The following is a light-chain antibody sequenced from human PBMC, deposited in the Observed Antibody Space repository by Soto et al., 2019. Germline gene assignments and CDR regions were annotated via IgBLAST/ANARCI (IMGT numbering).Light chain of an antibody. CDR3: QHYDSDPWT. CDR2: KAS. V-gene: IGKV1-5*03. Sequence: DIQMTQSPSTLSASVGDRVTISCRASQRISRWLAWYQQKPGKAPNLLIYKASTLQSGVPSRFSGSGSGTEFTLTISSLQPDDFATYYCQHYDSDPWTFGQGTKVEIK. J-gene: IGKJ1*01. CDR1: QRISRW.